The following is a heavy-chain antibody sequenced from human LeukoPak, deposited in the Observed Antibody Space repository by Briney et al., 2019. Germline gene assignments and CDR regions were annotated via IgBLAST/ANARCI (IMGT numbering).Heavy chain of an antibody. J-gene: IGHJ6*03. CDR1: VGSISSYY. D-gene: IGHD3-10*01. V-gene: IGHV4-4*09. CDR3: ARHGVSGSYRDLYYYYYMDV. Sequence: SETLSLTCTVSVGSISSYYWSWIRQPPGKGMEGIGYIYTSGSTNYNPSLKSRVTISVDTSKNQFSLKLSSVTAADTAVYYCARHGVSGSYRDLYYYYYMDVWGKGTTVTVSS. CDR2: IYTSGST.